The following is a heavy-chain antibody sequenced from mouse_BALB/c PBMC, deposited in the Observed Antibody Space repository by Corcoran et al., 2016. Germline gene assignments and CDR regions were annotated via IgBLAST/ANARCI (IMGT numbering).Heavy chain of an antibody. CDR3: ARSEVGYAMDY. Sequence: QIQLVQSGPELKKPGETVKISCKASGYTFTNYGMNWVKQAPGKGLKWMGWINTYTGEPTYADDFKGRFAFSLETSASTAYLQINNRKNEDTATYFCARSEVGYAMDYWGQGTSVTVSS. CDR1: GYTFTNYG. CDR2: INTYTGEP. V-gene: IGHV9-3-1*01. J-gene: IGHJ4*01. D-gene: IGHD1-1*02.